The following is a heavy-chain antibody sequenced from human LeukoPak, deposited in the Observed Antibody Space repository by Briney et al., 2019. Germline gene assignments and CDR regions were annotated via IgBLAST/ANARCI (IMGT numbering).Heavy chain of an antibody. J-gene: IGHJ6*02. CDR1: GXSISGYY. CDR3: ARRPWGGMDV. CDR2: IYSGST. V-gene: IGHV4-59*01. D-gene: IGHD1-26*01. Sequence: KPSETLSLTCTVSGXSISGYYGNWIRLPPGKGLEWVGYIYSGSTNYNPSLKSRVTISVDTSKNQFSLKLNSVTAADTAVYYCARRPWGGMDVWGQGTTVTVSS.